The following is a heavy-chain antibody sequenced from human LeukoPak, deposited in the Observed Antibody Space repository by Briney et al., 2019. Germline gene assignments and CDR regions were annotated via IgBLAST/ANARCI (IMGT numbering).Heavy chain of an antibody. D-gene: IGHD3-22*01. V-gene: IGHV4-39*07. Sequence: SETLSLTCTVSGGSISSSSYYWGWIRQPPGKGLEWIGSIYYSGSTYHNPSLKSRVTISVDTSKNQFSLKLSSVTAADTAVYYCARDQSHMIVVVDDAFDIWGQGTMVTVSS. CDR1: GGSISSSSYY. CDR3: ARDQSHMIVVVDDAFDI. CDR2: IYYSGST. J-gene: IGHJ3*02.